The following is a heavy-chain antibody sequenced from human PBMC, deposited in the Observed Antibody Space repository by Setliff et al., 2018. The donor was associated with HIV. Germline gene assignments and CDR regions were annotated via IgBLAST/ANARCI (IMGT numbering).Heavy chain of an antibody. V-gene: IGHV4-38-2*02. CDR2: IYHTGSS. Sequence: SETLSLTCDVSGFSISSRYYWGWIRQSPGKGLEWIGNIYHTGSSYYNPSLNDRATISLDTSKNQFSLKLNSVTAADTAVYYWARDGLDLVISVYGFWGQGIPVTVSS. D-gene: IGHD3-22*01. CDR3: ARDGLDLVISVYGF. CDR1: GFSISSRYY. J-gene: IGHJ4*02.